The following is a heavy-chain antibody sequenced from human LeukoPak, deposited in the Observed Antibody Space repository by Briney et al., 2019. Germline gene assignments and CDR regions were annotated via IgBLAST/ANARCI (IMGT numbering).Heavy chain of an antibody. V-gene: IGHV3-30*02. CDR1: GFTFNNYG. CDR3: AKDSAFYYIDV. J-gene: IGHJ6*03. CDR2: IRYNGNNQ. D-gene: IGHD3-10*01. Sequence: GGSLRLSCAASGFTFNNYGIHWVRQAPGKGLEWVAFIRYNGNNQYYADSVKGRFTISRDNSKNTLYLQMNSLKGDDTAVYYCAKDSAFYYIDVWGKGTTVIISS.